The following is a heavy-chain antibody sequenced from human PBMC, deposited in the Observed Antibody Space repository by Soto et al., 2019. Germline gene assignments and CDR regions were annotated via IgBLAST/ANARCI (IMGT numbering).Heavy chain of an antibody. CDR3: AKSGGYNYGYQETDY. Sequence: GGSLRLSCAASGFTFSSYGMHWVRQAPGKGLEWVAVIRGNGGSTYYADSVKGRFTISRDNSKNTLYLQMNSLRAEDTAVYYCAKSGGYNYGYQETDYWGQGTLVTVSS. J-gene: IGHJ4*02. D-gene: IGHD5-18*01. CDR2: IRGNGGST. V-gene: IGHV3-33*06. CDR1: GFTFSSYG.